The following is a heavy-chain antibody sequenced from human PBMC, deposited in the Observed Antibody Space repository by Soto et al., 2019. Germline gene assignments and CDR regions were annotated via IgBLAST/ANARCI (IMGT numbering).Heavy chain of an antibody. V-gene: IGHV4-31*03. CDR2: IYYSGST. CDR3: AREHRYCSGGSCSLDWFDP. Sequence: QVQLQESGPGLVKPPQTLSLTCTVSGGSISSGGYYWSWIRQHPGKGLEWIGYIYYSGSTYYNPSLKSRVTISVDTSKNQFSLKLSSVTAADTAVYYCAREHRYCSGGSCSLDWFDPWGQGTLVTVSS. J-gene: IGHJ5*02. D-gene: IGHD2-15*01. CDR1: GGSISSGGYY.